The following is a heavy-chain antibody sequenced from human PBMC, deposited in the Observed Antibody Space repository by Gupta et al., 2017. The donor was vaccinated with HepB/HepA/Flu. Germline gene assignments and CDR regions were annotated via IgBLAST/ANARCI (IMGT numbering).Heavy chain of an antibody. CDR3: AKDGAAAGTPIYYYYYGMDV. V-gene: IGHV3-9*01. D-gene: IGHD6-13*01. CDR2: ISWNSGSI. CDR1: GFTFDDYA. Sequence: EVQLVESGGGLVQPGRSLRLSCAASGFTFDDYAMHWVRQAPGKGLEWVSGISWNSGSIGYADSVKGRFTISRDNAKNSLYLQMNSLRAEDTVLYYCAKDGAAAGTPIYYYYYGMDVWGQGTTVTVSS. J-gene: IGHJ6*02.